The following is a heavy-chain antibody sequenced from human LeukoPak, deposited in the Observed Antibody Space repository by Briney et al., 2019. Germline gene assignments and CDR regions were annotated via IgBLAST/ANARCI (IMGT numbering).Heavy chain of an antibody. CDR3: ARAPSYDYGDYFDY. J-gene: IGHJ4*02. CDR2: ISYDGSNK. Sequence: PGRSLRLSCAASGFTFSSYAMHWVRQAPGKGLDWVAVISYDGSNKYYADSVKGRFTISRDNSKNTLYLQMNSLRAEDTAVYYCARAPSYDYGDYFDYWGQGTLVTVSS. CDR1: GFTFSSYA. V-gene: IGHV3-30-3*01. D-gene: IGHD4-17*01.